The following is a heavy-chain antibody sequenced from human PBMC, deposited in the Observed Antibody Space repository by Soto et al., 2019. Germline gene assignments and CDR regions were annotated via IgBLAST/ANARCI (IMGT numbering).Heavy chain of an antibody. J-gene: IGHJ3*02. V-gene: IGHV3-23*01. D-gene: IGHD3-22*01. CDR1: GFTFSSYA. CDR2: ISGSGGST. Sequence: GGSLRLSCAASGFTFSSYAMSWVRQAPGKGLEWVSAISGSGGSTYYADSVKGRFTISRDNSKNTLYLQMNSLRAEDTAVYYCAKGGIGGYYDSSGYYYGAFDIWGQGTMVTVSS. CDR3: AKGGIGGYYDSSGYYYGAFDI.